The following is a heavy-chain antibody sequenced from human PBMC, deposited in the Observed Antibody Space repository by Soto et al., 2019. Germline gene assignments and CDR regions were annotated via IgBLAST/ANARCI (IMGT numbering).Heavy chain of an antibody. J-gene: IGHJ5*01. Sequence: EVQLLESGGGLVQPGGSLRLSCAASAFTFSNYAMTWVRQAPGKGLECVSTINTSGGNTHYADSVKGRFSVSRDNSKNTLSLQMNSLRAEDTAVYYCTKDWQHDSWGQGTLVTVSS. CDR1: AFTFSNYA. V-gene: IGHV3-23*01. CDR3: TKDWQHDS. D-gene: IGHD6-13*01. CDR2: INTSGGNT.